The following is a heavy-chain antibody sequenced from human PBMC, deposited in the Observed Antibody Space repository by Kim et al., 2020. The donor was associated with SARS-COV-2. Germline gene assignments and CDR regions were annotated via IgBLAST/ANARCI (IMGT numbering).Heavy chain of an antibody. V-gene: IGHV3-72*01. CDR3: ARVEGIYSLDN. D-gene: IGHD1-26*01. CDR1: GFIFSDHY. CDR2: IRNKANSYTT. J-gene: IGHJ4*02. Sequence: GGSLRLSCAASGFIFSDHYMDWVRQTPGKGLEWVGRIRNKANSYTTEYAASVKGRFTISRDDSKNSLYLQMNSLKSEDTAVYYCARVEGIYSLDNWGQGTLVTVSS.